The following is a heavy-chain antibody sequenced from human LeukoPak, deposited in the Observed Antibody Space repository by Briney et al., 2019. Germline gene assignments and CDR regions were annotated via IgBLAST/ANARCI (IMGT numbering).Heavy chain of an antibody. D-gene: IGHD3-9*01. J-gene: IGHJ4*02. CDR3: ARDDYDILTGYSAHFDY. CDR1: GFTFSSYS. CDR2: ISSSSSYI. V-gene: IGHV3-21*01. Sequence: PGGSLRLSCAASGFTFSSYSMNWVRQAPGKGLEWVSSISSSSSYIYYADSVKGRFTISRDNAKNSLYLQMNSLRAEDTAVYYCARDDYDILTGYSAHFDYWGQGTLVTVSS.